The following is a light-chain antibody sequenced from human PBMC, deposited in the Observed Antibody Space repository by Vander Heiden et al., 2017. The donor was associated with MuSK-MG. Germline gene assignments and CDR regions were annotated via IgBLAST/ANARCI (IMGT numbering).Light chain of an antibody. V-gene: IGLV3-1*01. J-gene: IGLJ1*01. CDR1: KLGDKF. CDR3: QAWDRNTFYV. CDR2: EDT. Sequence: SCELTPPPSVSVSPGQTASIACSGDKLGDKFASWYQHKPGQSPVLVIYEDTKRPSGIPERFSGSNSGNTATLTISGTQAMDEADYYCQAWDRNTFYVFGTGTKVTVL.